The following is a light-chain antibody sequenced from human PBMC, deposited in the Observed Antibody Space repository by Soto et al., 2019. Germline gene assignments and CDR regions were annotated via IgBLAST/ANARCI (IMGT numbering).Light chain of an antibody. CDR2: DTH. J-gene: IGLJ2*01. Sequence: QAVVTQGSSLTVSPGGTVTLTCDSSTGVVTNSHFPYWFQQKPGQAPRTLIYDTHNRHSWTPARFSGSLLGGRAALTLSGAQPEDEADYYCLLSFGDARVFGGGTKLTVL. CDR1: TGVVTNSHF. CDR3: LLSFGDARV. V-gene: IGLV7-46*01.